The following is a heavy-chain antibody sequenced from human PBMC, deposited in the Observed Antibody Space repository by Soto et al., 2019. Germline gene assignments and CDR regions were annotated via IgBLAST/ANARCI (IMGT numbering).Heavy chain of an antibody. D-gene: IGHD2-2*01. CDR1: GFTFSSYA. CDR3: AKDREDIVVVPAATGDAFDT. CDR2: ISGSGGST. J-gene: IGHJ3*02. Sequence: PGGSLRLSCAASGFTFSSYAMSWVRQAPGKGLEWVSAISGSGGSTYYTDSVKGRFTISRDNSKNTLYLQMNSLRAEDTAVYYCAKDREDIVVVPAATGDAFDTWGQGTMVTVSS. V-gene: IGHV3-23*01.